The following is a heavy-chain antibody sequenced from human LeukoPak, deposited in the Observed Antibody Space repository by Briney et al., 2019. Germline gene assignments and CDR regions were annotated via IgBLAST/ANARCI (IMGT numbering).Heavy chain of an antibody. CDR2: IYYGGST. CDR1: GGSISSNTYY. CDR3: ARAYYYASSAFDI. D-gene: IGHD3-22*01. J-gene: IGHJ3*02. V-gene: IGHV4-39*01. Sequence: SETLPLTCTVSGGSISSNTYYWDWIRQPPGKGLECIGSIYYGGSTYYNPSLKSRVIISVDTSKNQFSLKLSSVTAADTAVYYCARAYYYASSAFDIWGQGTMVTVSS.